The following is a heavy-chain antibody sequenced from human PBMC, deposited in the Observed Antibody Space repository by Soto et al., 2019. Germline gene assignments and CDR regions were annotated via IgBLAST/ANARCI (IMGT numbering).Heavy chain of an antibody. CDR3: AVDYGYCSGGSFSNLDY. V-gene: IGHV1-69*01. CDR2: IIPILGTA. Sequence: QVQLVQSGAEVKKPGSSVKVSCKASGGTFSSYAISWVRQAPGQGLEWMGGIIPILGTANYAQKFQGRVTITADESTSTAYMELSSLRSEDTAVYYSAVDYGYCSGGSFSNLDYWGQGTLDTVSS. D-gene: IGHD2-15*01. J-gene: IGHJ4*02. CDR1: GGTFSSYA.